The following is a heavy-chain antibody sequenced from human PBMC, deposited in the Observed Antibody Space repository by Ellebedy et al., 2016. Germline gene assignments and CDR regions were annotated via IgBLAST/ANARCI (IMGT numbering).Heavy chain of an antibody. V-gene: IGHV4-61*02. CDR2: INVSGST. CDR1: GGSINSGIYY. D-gene: IGHD2-2*01. CDR3: ARSRYCGSTTCYESYNYFDP. J-gene: IGHJ5*02. Sequence: SETLSLTXTVSGGSINSGIYYWSWIRQSAGKGLEWIGRINVSGSTNYNPSLKSRVTISVDTSKNQFSLKLSSVAAADTAVYYCARSRYCGSTTCYESYNYFDPWGQGTLVTVSS.